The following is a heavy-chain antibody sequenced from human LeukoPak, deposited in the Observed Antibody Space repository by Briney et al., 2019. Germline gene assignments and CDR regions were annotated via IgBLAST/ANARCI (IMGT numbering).Heavy chain of an antibody. CDR3: ARDKFTIYSSSWYNWFDP. CDR2: TYYRSKWYN. Sequence: QTLSLTCAISGDSVSSYSAAWNWIRQSPSRGLEWLGRTYYRSKWYNDYAVSVKSRITINPDTSKNQFSLQLNSVTPEDTAVYYCARDKFTIYSSSWYNWFDPWGQGTLVTVSS. D-gene: IGHD6-13*01. CDR1: GDSVSSYSAA. J-gene: IGHJ5*02. V-gene: IGHV6-1*01.